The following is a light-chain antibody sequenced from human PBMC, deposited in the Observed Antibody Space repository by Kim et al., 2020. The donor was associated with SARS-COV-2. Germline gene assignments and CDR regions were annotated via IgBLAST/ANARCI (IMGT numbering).Light chain of an antibody. V-gene: IGKV3-11*01. CDR3: QQRTNWPPVT. J-gene: IGKJ4*01. CDR2: DAS. CDR1: EDVDKY. Sequence: SPGETVTLSCRASEDVDKYLAWYQQKPGQVPRLLIYDASTRATGIPPRFSGSGSGTDFTLTISDLGPEDVALYYCQQRTNWPPVTFGGGTKVDIK.